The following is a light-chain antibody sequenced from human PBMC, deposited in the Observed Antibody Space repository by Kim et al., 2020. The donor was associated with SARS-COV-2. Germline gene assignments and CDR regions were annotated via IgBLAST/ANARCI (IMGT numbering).Light chain of an antibody. J-gene: IGKJ1*01. CDR3: QQYGSSPQT. CDR2: GAS. CDR1: HSVSRTH. V-gene: IGKV3-20*01. Sequence: FPGEKAPLSCRVSHSVSRTHLARYQQKPGPAPRLLIYGASNWATGIPDRFSGSGSGTNFTLTISGVEPEDSAVYYCQQYGSSPQTFGQGTKVEIK.